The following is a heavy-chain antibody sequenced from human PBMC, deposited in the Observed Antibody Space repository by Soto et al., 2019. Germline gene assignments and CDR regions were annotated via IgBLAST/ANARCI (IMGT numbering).Heavy chain of an antibody. D-gene: IGHD3-10*01. Sequence: EVQLLESGGGLVQPGGSLRLSCAASGFTFSSYAMSWVRQAPGKGLEWVSIIGVGGGDRYYPESVKGRFTISSDNSRETLYLDMNSLRDEDTAVYYCARVRFGELVWGQGTLVTVSS. CDR3: ARVRFGELV. J-gene: IGHJ4*02. CDR1: GFTFSSYA. V-gene: IGHV3-23*01. CDR2: IGVGGGDR.